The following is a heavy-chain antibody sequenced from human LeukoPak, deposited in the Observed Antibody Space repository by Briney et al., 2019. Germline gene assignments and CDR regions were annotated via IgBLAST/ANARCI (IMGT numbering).Heavy chain of an antibody. CDR3: ARARTDRGSRGPYDI. V-gene: IGHV1-2*02. Sequence: ASVKVSCKASGHTFTGYYIHWVRQAPGQGLEWMGWINPNSGGTNYAQKFQGRVTMTRDTSISTAYMELSRLRSDDTAVYYCARARTDRGSRGPYDIWGQGTMVTVSS. D-gene: IGHD3-10*01. J-gene: IGHJ3*02. CDR1: GHTFTGYY. CDR2: INPNSGGT.